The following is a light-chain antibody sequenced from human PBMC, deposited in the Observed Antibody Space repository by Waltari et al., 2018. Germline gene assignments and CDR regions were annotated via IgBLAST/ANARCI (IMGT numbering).Light chain of an antibody. V-gene: IGKV3-11*01. Sequence: EIVLTQSPATLSLSPGERATLSCRASQSVSSYLAWYQQKSGQAPRLLIYNTSNRATGIPARFSGSGSGTDFTLTISSLEPEDFAVYYCQQYGSSPLTFGQGTRLEIK. J-gene: IGKJ5*01. CDR3: QQYGSSPLT. CDR1: QSVSSY. CDR2: NTS.